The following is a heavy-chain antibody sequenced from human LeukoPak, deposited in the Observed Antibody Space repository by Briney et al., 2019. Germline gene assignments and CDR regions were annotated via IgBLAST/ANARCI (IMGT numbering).Heavy chain of an antibody. D-gene: IGHD2-2*01. CDR1: GGTFSSYA. Sequence: GASVKVSCKASGGTFSSYAISWVRQAPGQGLEWMGRIIPLFGIANYAQKFQGRVTITADKSTSTAYMELSSLRSEDTAVYYCARGSVVPAATHYYYYGMDVWGQGTTVTVSS. CDR3: ARGSVVPAATHYYYYGMDV. J-gene: IGHJ6*02. CDR2: IIPLFGIA. V-gene: IGHV1-69*04.